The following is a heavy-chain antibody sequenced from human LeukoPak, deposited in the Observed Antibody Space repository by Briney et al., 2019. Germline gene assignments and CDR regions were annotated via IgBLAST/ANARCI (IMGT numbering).Heavy chain of an antibody. V-gene: IGHV4-4*07. Sequence: SETLSLTCTVSGGSISSYYWSWIRQPAGKGLEWIGRIYTSGSTNYNPSLKSRVTMSVDTSKNQFSLKLSSVTAADTAVYYCARIYCSGTSCYNYFDCWGQGTLVTVSS. CDR3: ARIYCSGTSCYNYFDC. CDR2: IYTSGST. J-gene: IGHJ4*02. CDR1: GGSISSYY. D-gene: IGHD2-2*02.